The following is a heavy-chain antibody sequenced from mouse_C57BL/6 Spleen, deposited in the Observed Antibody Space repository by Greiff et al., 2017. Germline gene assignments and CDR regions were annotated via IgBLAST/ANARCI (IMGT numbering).Heavy chain of an antibody. CDR1: GYAFSSSW. CDR2: IDPGDGDT. Sequence: QVQLQQSGPELVKPGASVKISCKASGYAFSSSWMNWVKQRPGKGLEWIGRIDPGDGDTNYNGKFKGKATLTADKSSSTAYMQLSSLTSEDSAVYFCARYWDVDYWGQGTTLTVSS. J-gene: IGHJ2*01. D-gene: IGHD4-1*01. V-gene: IGHV1-82*01. CDR3: ARYWDVDY.